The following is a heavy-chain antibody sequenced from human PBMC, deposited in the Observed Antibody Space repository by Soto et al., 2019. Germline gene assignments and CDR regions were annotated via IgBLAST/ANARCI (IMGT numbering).Heavy chain of an antibody. J-gene: IGHJ6*02. Sequence: GTSVKVSCKASGGTFSSYAISWVRQAPGQGLEWMGGIIPIFGTANYAPKFQGRVTITADESTSTAYMELSSLRSEDTAVYYCARDPTLFSIAAAGSKYYYYGMDVWGQGITVTVSS. CDR1: GGTFSSYA. CDR3: ARDPTLFSIAAAGSKYYYYGMDV. D-gene: IGHD6-13*01. CDR2: IIPIFGTA. V-gene: IGHV1-69*13.